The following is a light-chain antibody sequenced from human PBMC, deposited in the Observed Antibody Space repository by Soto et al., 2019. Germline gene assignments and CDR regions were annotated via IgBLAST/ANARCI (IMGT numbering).Light chain of an antibody. V-gene: IGLV2-11*01. CDR1: SSDVGGYNY. CDR2: DVS. Sequence: QSALTQPRSVSGSPGQSVTISCTGTSSDVGGYNYVSWYQQHPGKAPKFMIYDVSKRPSGVPDRFSGSKSDNTASLTISGLQAEDEADYYCCSYAGSYTLVFGGGTQLTVL. CDR3: CSYAGSYTLV. J-gene: IGLJ2*01.